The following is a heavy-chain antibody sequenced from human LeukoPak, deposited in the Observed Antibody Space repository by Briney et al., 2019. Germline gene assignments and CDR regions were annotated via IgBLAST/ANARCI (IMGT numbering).Heavy chain of an antibody. V-gene: IGHV1-69*06. CDR1: GDTFTTYA. D-gene: IGHD2-8*01. CDR2: IIPMFDTP. Sequence: ASVKVSCKASGDTFTTYAIIWVRQAPGQGLEWMGGIIPMFDTPNYAQSLQGRGTITADKSTTTAYMELTSLSSEDTAVYYCARAGIPGYCTNVTCSNWLDPWGQGTLVTVSS. CDR3: ARAGIPGYCTNVTCSNWLDP. J-gene: IGHJ5*02.